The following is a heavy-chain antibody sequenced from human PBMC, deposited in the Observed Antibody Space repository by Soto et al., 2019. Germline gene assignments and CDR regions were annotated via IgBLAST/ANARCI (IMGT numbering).Heavy chain of an antibody. D-gene: IGHD6-13*01. CDR3: ARLGYSSSWFNWFDP. CDR1: GGSFSGYY. V-gene: IGHV4-34*01. J-gene: IGHJ5*02. Sequence: QVQLQQWGAGLLKPSETLSLTCAVYGGSFSGYYWSWIRQPPGKGLEWIGEINHSGSTNYNPSLKSRVTISVDTSKNQFSLKLSSVTAADTAVYYCARLGYSSSWFNWFDPWGQGTLVTVSS. CDR2: INHSGST.